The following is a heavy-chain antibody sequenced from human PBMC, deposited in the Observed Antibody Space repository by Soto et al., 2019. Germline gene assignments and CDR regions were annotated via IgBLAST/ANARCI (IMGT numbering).Heavy chain of an antibody. CDR3: AKNVWGITIFGGMDV. J-gene: IGHJ6*02. Sequence: EVQLLESGGGLVQPGGSLRLSCAASGFTFSSYAMSWVRQAPGKGLEWVSAISGGGGTTYYADSVKGRFTISRDNSKNTLYLQMNSLTAEDTAVYYCAKNVWGITIFGGMDVWGQGTTVTVSS. D-gene: IGHD3-9*01. CDR2: ISGGGGTT. V-gene: IGHV3-23*01. CDR1: GFTFSSYA.